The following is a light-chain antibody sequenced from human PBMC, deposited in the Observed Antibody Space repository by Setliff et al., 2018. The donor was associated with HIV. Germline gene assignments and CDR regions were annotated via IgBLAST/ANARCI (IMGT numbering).Light chain of an antibody. Sequence: LAQPPSASGSPGQSVTISCTGTSSDVGGYNYVSWYQQHPGKAPKLMIYEVSKRPSGVPDRFSGSKSGNTASLTVSGLQAEDEADYYCSSYAGSNNVFGTGTKVTVL. CDR3: SSYAGSNNV. V-gene: IGLV2-8*01. J-gene: IGLJ1*01. CDR1: SSDVGGYNY. CDR2: EVS.